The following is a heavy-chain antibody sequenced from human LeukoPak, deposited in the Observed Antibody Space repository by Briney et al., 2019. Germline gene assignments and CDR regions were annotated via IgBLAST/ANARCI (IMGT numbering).Heavy chain of an antibody. V-gene: IGHV1-69*05. Sequence: ASVTLSCMASAGTFTIYAMSWGREARRPGREGLGGFIPIFGKANYAKKFQGRVTITTDESTSSAYMELSSLRSEDTAVYYCARVRGYSYGSPYYYMDVWGKGTTVTVSS. CDR1: AGTFTIYA. D-gene: IGHD5-18*01. CDR3: ARVRGYSYGSPYYYMDV. J-gene: IGHJ6*03. CDR2: FIPIFGKA.